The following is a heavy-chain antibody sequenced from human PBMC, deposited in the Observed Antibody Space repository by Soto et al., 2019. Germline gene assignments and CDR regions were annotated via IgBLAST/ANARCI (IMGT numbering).Heavy chain of an antibody. J-gene: IGHJ5*02. CDR1: GGSISSYY. Sequence: QVQLQASGPGLVKPSETLSLNCPVSGGSISSYYWSWIRQPTGKGLEWIGYISYSGRTNYNPSLKSRVTIPVDTSKNQFSLNLSSVTAADTAVYYCARGYWSSTICYIWAKWFDPWGQGTLVTVSS. CDR3: ARGYWSSTICYIWAKWFDP. V-gene: IGHV4-59*01. D-gene: IGHD2-2*02. CDR2: ISYSGRT.